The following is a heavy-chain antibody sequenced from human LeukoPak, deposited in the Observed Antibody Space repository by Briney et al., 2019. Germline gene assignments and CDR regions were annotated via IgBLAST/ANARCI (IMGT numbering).Heavy chain of an antibody. CDR1: GYSFTSYW. D-gene: IGHD3-10*01. Sequence: GESLKISCKGSGYSFTSYWIGWVRQMPGKGLEWMGIIYPGDSDTRYSPSFQGQVTISADKSISTAYLQWSSLKASDTAMYYCARRLTGFGGKQKSALNWFDPWGQGTLVTVSS. J-gene: IGHJ5*02. CDR2: IYPGDSDT. V-gene: IGHV5-51*01. CDR3: ARRLTGFGGKQKSALNWFDP.